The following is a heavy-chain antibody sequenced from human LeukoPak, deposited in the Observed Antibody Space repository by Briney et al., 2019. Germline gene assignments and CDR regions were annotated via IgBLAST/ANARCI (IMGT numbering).Heavy chain of an antibody. J-gene: IGHJ5*02. CDR2: IYHSGST. CDR1: GYSISSGYY. D-gene: IGHD3-10*01. CDR3: ARLGSILSFFDP. V-gene: IGHV4-38-2*01. Sequence: SETLSLTCAVSGYSISSGYYWGWIRQPSGKGLEWIGSIYHSGSTYYNPSLKSRVTISVDTSKNQFSLKLSSVTAADTAVYYCARLGSILSFFDPWGQGTLVTVSS.